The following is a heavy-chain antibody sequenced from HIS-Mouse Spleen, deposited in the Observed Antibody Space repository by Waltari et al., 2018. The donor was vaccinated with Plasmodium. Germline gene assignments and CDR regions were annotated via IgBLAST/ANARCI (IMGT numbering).Heavy chain of an antibody. V-gene: IGHV4-39*01. Sequence: QLQLQESGPGLVKPSETLSLTRTVSGGSISRSSYYCGWIRQPPGKGLEWIGSIYYSGSTYYNPSLKSRVTISVETSKNQFSLKLSSVTAADTAVYYCARRGGSYYYFDYWGQGTLVTVSS. CDR3: ARRGGSYYYFDY. D-gene: IGHD1-26*01. J-gene: IGHJ4*02. CDR2: IYYSGST. CDR1: GGSISRSSYY.